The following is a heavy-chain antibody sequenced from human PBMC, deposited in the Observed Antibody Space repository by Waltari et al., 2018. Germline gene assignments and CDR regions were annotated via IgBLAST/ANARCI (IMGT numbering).Heavy chain of an antibody. CDR2: INHSGST. CDR3: ARGLWALSHNWFDP. CDR1: GGSFSGYY. Sequence: QVQLQQWGAGLLKPSETLSLTCAVYGGSFSGYYWSWIRQPPGKGLEWIGEINHSGSTNYNPSLKSRVTISVDTSKNQFSLKLSSVTAADTAVYYCARGLWALSHNWFDPWGQGTLVTVSS. V-gene: IGHV4-34*01. D-gene: IGHD1-26*01. J-gene: IGHJ5*02.